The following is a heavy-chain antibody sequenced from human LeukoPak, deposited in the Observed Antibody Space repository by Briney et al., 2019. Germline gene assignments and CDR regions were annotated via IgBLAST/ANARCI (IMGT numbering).Heavy chain of an antibody. CDR2: ISAYNANT. D-gene: IGHD3-9*01. CDR3: ARTDYDILTGARMDV. CDR1: GYTFTNYG. V-gene: IGHV1-18*04. Sequence: ASVKVSCKASGYTFTNYGITWVRQAPGQGLEWMGWISAYNANTNYAQKCQGRVTMTTDTSTSTVYMELRSLRSDDTAIYYCARTDYDILTGARMDVWGKGTTVTVSS. J-gene: IGHJ6*04.